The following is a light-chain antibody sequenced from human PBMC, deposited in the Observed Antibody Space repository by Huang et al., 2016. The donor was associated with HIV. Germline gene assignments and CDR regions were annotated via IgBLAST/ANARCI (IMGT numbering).Light chain of an antibody. CDR1: QSVSSY. CDR2: DAY. CDR3: QQRSNWPPA. J-gene: IGKJ5*01. V-gene: IGKV3-11*01. Sequence: EIVLTQSPATLSLSPGERATLSCRASQSVSSYLAWYQQKPGQAPRLLIYDAYNRATGIPARFSCSVSGTDFTLTISSLEPEDFAVYYCQQRSNWPPAFGQGTRLEIK.